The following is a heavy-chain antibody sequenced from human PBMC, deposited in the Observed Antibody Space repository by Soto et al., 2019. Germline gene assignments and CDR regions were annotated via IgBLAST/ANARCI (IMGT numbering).Heavy chain of an antibody. D-gene: IGHD3-3*01. V-gene: IGHV2-26*01. CDR3: ARTMMTYYDFWSGYVFDP. Sequence: SGPTLVNPTETLTLTCTVSGFSLSNARMGVSWIRQPPGKALEWLAHIFSNDEKSYSTSLKSRLTISKDTSKSQVVLTMTNMDPVDTATYYCARTMMTYYDFWSGYVFDPWGRGTLVTVSS. J-gene: IGHJ5*02. CDR2: IFSNDEK. CDR1: GFSLSNARMG.